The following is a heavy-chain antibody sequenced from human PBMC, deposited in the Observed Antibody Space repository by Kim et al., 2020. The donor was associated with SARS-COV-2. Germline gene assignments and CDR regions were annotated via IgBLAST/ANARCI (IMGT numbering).Heavy chain of an antibody. J-gene: IGHJ4*02. Sequence: SETLSLTCTVSGGSISSSSYYWGWIRQPPGKGLEWIGSIYYSGSTYYKPSLKSRVTISVDTSKNQFSLKLSSVTAADTAVYYCARWGMVRGPIDYWGQGTLVTVSS. CDR1: GGSISSSSYY. D-gene: IGHD3-10*01. CDR3: ARWGMVRGPIDY. CDR2: IYYSGST. V-gene: IGHV4-39*07.